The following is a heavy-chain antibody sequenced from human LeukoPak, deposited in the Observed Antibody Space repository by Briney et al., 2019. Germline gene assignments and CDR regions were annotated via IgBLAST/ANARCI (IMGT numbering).Heavy chain of an antibody. D-gene: IGHD3-22*01. CDR1: EFSVGSNY. Sequence: PGGSLRLSCAASEFSVGSNYMTWVRQAPGKGLEWVSLIYSGGSTYYADSVKGRFTISRDNSKNTLYLQMNSLRAEDTAVYYCAKVHYDSSKAPYGYFQHWGQGTLVTVSS. V-gene: IGHV3-53*01. CDR2: IYSGGST. J-gene: IGHJ1*01. CDR3: AKVHYDSSKAPYGYFQH.